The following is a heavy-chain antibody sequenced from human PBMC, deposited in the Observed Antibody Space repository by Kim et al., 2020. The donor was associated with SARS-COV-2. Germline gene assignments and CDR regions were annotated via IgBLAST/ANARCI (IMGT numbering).Heavy chain of an antibody. CDR1: GFTFSSYS. D-gene: IGHD5-12*01. CDR3: ARGGDKRWLQFGYYYYGMDV. J-gene: IGHJ6*02. Sequence: GGSLRLSCAASGFTFSSYSMNWVRQAPGKGLEWVSSISSSSSYIYYADSVKGRFTISRDNAKNSLYLQMNSLRAEDTAVYYCARGGDKRWLQFGYYYYGMDVWGQGTTVTVSS. V-gene: IGHV3-21*04. CDR2: ISSSSSYI.